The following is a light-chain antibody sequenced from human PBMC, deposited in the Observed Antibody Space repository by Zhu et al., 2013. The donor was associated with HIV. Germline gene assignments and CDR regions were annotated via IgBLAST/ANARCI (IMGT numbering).Light chain of an antibody. CDR3: QAWDTSIV. Sequence: VLTQPPSVSVSPGQTASITCSGDKLGDKYASWYQQKPGQSLVVVIYQDNKRPSGIPERFSGSNSGNTATLTISGTQAMDEADYYCQAWDTSIVFGGGTKLTVL. J-gene: IGLJ2*01. CDR2: QDN. CDR1: KLGDKY. V-gene: IGLV3-1*01.